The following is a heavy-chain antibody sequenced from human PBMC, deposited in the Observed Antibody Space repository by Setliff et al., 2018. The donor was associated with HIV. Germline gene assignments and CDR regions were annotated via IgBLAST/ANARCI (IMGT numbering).Heavy chain of an antibody. Sequence: SETLSLTCAVSGGSFSAYYWSWIRQPPGEGLEWIGEINHSGSTNYNLSLKSRVTISIDTSRKQFSLRLNSVTAADTAIYYCAREERGWSNRGAFDIWGQGTMVTVSS. J-gene: IGHJ3*02. CDR3: AREERGWSNRGAFDI. D-gene: IGHD6-19*01. CDR2: INHSGST. CDR1: GGSFSAYY. V-gene: IGHV4-34*01.